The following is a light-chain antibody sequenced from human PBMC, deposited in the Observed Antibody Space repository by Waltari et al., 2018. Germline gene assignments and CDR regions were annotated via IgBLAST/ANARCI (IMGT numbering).Light chain of an antibody. CDR2: AAS. CDR3: QQSYSTPYT. CDR1: QSISSF. J-gene: IGKJ2*01. V-gene: IGKV1-39*01. Sequence: DIQMTQSPSSLSTSVGDRVTITCRASQSISSFLNWYQHKPGKAPKLLIYAASRLQSGVPSRFSGSRSGTHFTLTISSLQPEDFATYYCQQSYSTPYTFGQGTKLEIK.